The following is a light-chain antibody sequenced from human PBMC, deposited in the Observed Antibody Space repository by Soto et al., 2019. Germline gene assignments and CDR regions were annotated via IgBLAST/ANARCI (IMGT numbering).Light chain of an antibody. CDR2: EVS. V-gene: IGLV2-23*02. J-gene: IGLJ1*01. CDR3: CSYAGSTTQTYV. CDR1: HSDVGSYNL. Sequence: QSALTQPASVSGSPGQSITISLTGTHSDVGSYNLVSWYQQHPGKAPKVIIYEVSERPSGVSDRFSGSKSGNTASLMISGLQAEDEADYYCCSYAGSTTQTYVFGSGTKVTVL.